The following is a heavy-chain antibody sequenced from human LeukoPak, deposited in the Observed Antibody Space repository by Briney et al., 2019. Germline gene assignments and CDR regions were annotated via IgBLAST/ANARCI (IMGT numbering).Heavy chain of an antibody. CDR3: ARVLANGGYDPGFDY. CDR1: GFTFGSYE. CDR2: ISSSGSTI. V-gene: IGHV3-48*03. J-gene: IGHJ4*02. D-gene: IGHD5-12*01. Sequence: GGTLRLSCAASGFTFGSYEMNWVRQAPGKGLEWVSYISSSGSTIYYADSVKGRFTISRDNAKNSLYLQMNSLRAEDTAVYYCARVLANGGYDPGFDYWGQGTLVTVSS.